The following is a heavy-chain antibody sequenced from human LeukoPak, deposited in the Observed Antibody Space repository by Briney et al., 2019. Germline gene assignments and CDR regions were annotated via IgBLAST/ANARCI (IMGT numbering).Heavy chain of an antibody. V-gene: IGHV3-21*01. CDR2: ISSSSFYI. D-gene: IGHD4-23*01. J-gene: IGHJ4*02. Sequence: PGGSLRLSCAASGFTFTSYTMNWVRQAPGKGLEWVSSISSSSFYIYHADSVKGRFSISRDNAKNSLYLQMNSLRADDTAVYYCARYYGGRKWYFDYWGQGTLVTVSS. CDR3: ARYYGGRKWYFDY. CDR1: GFTFTSYT.